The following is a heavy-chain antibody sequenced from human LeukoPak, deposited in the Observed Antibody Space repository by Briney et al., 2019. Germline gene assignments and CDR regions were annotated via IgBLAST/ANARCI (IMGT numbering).Heavy chain of an antibody. D-gene: IGHD2-2*01. CDR1: GGSISSSTYY. Sequence: KPSETLSLTRTVSGGSISSSTYYWGWIRQPPGKGLEWIDMMYYSGSTYYNPSLKSRVTISVDTSKNQFSLKLSSVTAADTAVYYCARHYCSSASCYVDYWGQGTLVTVSS. CDR2: MYYSGST. J-gene: IGHJ4*02. CDR3: ARHYCSSASCYVDY. V-gene: IGHV4-39*01.